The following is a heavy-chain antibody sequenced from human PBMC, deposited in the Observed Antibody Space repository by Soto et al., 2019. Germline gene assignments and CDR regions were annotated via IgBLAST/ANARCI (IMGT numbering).Heavy chain of an antibody. CDR3: ARGKYYYDSSGYSGRGMDV. CDR1: GGTFSSYA. V-gene: IGHV1-69*13. Sequence: SVKVSCKASGGTFSSYAISWVRQAPGQGLEWMGGIIPIFGTANYAQKFQGRVTITADESTSTAYMELSSLRSEDTAVYYCARGKYYYDSSGYSGRGMDVWGQGTTVTVSS. J-gene: IGHJ6*02. D-gene: IGHD3-22*01. CDR2: IIPIFGTA.